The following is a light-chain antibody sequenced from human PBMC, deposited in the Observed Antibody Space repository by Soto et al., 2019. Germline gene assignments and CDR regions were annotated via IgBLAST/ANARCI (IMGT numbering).Light chain of an antibody. Sequence: QSVLTQPPSASGTPGQRVTISCSGSSSDIGSNTVHWYQQVPGTTPKLLIYSNNQRPSGVPDRFSGSKSGTSASLAISGLQSEDEADYYCAAWDVSLNGVVFGGGTKL. J-gene: IGLJ2*01. CDR2: SNN. CDR1: SSDIGSNT. CDR3: AAWDVSLNGVV. V-gene: IGLV1-44*01.